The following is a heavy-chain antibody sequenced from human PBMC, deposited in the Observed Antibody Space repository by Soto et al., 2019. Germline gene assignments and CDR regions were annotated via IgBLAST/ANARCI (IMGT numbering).Heavy chain of an antibody. CDR3: ARNWNLALVPAAYFDS. D-gene: IGHD2-2*01. J-gene: IGHJ4*02. V-gene: IGHV4-39*01. Sequence: SETLSLTCTVSNFSVLTSIYYWAWIRQPPGKGLEWVGTVYYTGTTYYNPSLQSRVTISIDTSKNQFSLNLNSMTAADTAVYYCARNWNLALVPAAYFDSWGQGTLVTVSS. CDR1: NFSVLTSIYY. CDR2: VYYTGTT.